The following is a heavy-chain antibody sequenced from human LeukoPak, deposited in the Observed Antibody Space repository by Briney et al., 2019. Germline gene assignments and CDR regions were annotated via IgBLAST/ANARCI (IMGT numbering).Heavy chain of an antibody. J-gene: IGHJ4*02. CDR1: AFTFSTST. D-gene: IGHD3-22*01. V-gene: IGHV3-23*01. CDR2: ISGSGGST. Sequence: GGSLRLSCAASAFTFSTSTMNWVRQAPGKGLEWVSTISGSGGSTYSVASVKGRFTISRDNSRNTLYLQMNSLRAEDTAVYYCAKVDNYDSSGPSDYWGQGTLVTVSS. CDR3: AKVDNYDSSGPSDY.